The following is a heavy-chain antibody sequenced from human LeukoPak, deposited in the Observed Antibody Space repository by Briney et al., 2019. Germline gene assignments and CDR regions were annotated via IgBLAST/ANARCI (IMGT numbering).Heavy chain of an antibody. CDR2: ISAYNGNT. J-gene: IGHJ4*02. CDR3: ARARTTVVTPFDY. CDR1: GYTFTGYY. D-gene: IGHD4-23*01. V-gene: IGHV1-18*04. Sequence: ASVKVSCKASGYTFTGYYMHWVRQAPGQGLEWMGWISAYNGNTNYAQKLQGRVTMTTDTSTSTAYMELRSLRSDDTAVYYCARARTTVVTPFDYWGQGTLVTVSS.